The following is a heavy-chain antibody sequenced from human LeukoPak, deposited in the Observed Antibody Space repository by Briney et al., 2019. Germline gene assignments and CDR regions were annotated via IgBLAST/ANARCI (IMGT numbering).Heavy chain of an antibody. CDR3: AKDPTDFDSSGQTYFDY. CDR1: GFTFSIYG. CDR2: IRTGGDST. D-gene: IGHD3-22*01. J-gene: IGHJ4*02. V-gene: IGHV3-23*01. Sequence: GGTLRLSCAASGFTFSIYGMSWVRQAPGKGLEWVSAIRTGGDSTYYADSVKGRFTISRDNSKNTLVLQLNSLRAEDTAVYYCAKDPTDFDSSGQTYFDYWGQGTLVTVSS.